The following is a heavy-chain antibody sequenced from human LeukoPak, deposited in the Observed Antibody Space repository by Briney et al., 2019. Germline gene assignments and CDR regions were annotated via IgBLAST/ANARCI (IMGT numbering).Heavy chain of an antibody. D-gene: IGHD2-15*01. CDR3: AREIASVVAATDAFDI. CDR1: GLTFSSYN. J-gene: IGHJ3*02. V-gene: IGHV3-21*01. CDR2: ISSSSNYI. Sequence: GGSLRLSCAASGLTFSSYNMNWVRQAPGKGLEWVSFISSSSNYIYYADSVKGRFTISRDNAKNSLFLQMNSLRAEDTAVYYCAREIASVVAATDAFDIWGQGTMVTVSS.